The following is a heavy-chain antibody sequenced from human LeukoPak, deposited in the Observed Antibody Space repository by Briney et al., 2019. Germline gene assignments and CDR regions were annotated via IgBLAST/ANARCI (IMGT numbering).Heavy chain of an antibody. CDR2: IGSGGTA. J-gene: IGHJ4*02. CDR3: ARDPVEGGLDF. V-gene: IGHV3-69-1*01. Sequence: GGSVRLSCSVSGFSLSINSMDWVRQAPGQGLEWISYIGSGGTAYYADSVLGRFTVSRDNAKNSVYLQMNSLTVDDTAVYYCARDPVEGGLDFWGQGVLVTVSS. CDR1: GFSLSINS. D-gene: IGHD3-3*01.